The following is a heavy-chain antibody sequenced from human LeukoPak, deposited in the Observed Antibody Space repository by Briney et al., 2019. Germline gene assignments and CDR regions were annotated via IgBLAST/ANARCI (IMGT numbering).Heavy chain of an antibody. V-gene: IGHV4-34*01. CDR2: INHSGST. CDR3: ARDGPAALGY. J-gene: IGHJ4*02. Sequence: PSETLSLTCAVYGGSFSGYYWSWIRQPPGKGLEWIGEINHSGSTNYNPSLKSRVTISVDTSKNQFSLKLSSVTAADTAVYYCARDGPAALGYWGQGTLVTVSS. D-gene: IGHD2-2*01. CDR1: GGSFSGYY.